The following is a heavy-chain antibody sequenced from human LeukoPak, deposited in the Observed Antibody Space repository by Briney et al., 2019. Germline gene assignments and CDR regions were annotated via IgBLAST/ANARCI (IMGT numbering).Heavy chain of an antibody. CDR1: GFTFTSSA. J-gene: IGHJ4*02. Sequence: SVKVSCKASGFTFTSSAMQWVRQARGQRLEWIGWIVVGSGNTYYAQKFQERVTITRDMSTSTAYMELSSLRSEDTAVYYCAASKVLLWFGELYYWGQGTLVTVSS. D-gene: IGHD3-10*01. CDR2: IVVGSGNT. V-gene: IGHV1-58*02. CDR3: AASKVLLWFGELYY.